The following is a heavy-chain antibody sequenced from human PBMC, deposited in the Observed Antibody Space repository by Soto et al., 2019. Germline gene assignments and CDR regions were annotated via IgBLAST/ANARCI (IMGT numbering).Heavy chain of an antibody. CDR1: GYTFSGYY. D-gene: IGHD2-2*02. Sequence: QEQLVQSGAEVKKPGASVKVSCKASGYTFSGYYIHWLRQAPGQGLEWMGWINPNSGGTNYAQKFQGSVTVTRGTPTSTAYMELSRLTSDDTAVYYCARSLTEGYCTITGCYTRPLYGMDVWGQGTTVTVSS. J-gene: IGHJ6*02. V-gene: IGHV1-2*02. CDR3: ARSLTEGYCTITGCYTRPLYGMDV. CDR2: INPNSGGT.